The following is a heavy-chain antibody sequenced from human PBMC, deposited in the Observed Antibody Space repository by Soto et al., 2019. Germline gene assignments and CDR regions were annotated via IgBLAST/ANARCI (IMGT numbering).Heavy chain of an antibody. D-gene: IGHD3-16*01. CDR2: INPNSGGT. CDR3: ARDDRITYYYYYGMDV. J-gene: IGHJ6*02. CDR1: GYTFTGYY. V-gene: IGHV1-2*04. Sequence: ASVKVSCKASGYTFTGYYMHWVRQAPGQGLEWMGWINPNSGGTNYAQKFQGWVTMTRDTSISTAYMELSRLRSDDTAVYYCARDDRITYYYYYGMDVWGQGTTVTVSS.